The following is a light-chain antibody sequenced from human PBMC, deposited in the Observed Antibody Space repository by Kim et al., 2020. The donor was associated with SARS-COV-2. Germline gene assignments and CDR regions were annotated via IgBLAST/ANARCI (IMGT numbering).Light chain of an antibody. CDR1: QSVSSN. CDR3: QQYDKWPRT. CDR2: AAS. J-gene: IGKJ1*01. Sequence: VSPGERATLSCTASQSVSSNLAWYQQKPGQAPRLLISAASTRATGIPVRFSGGGSGTDFTLTISSLQSEDFAVYYCQQYDKWPRTFGQATKVDIK. V-gene: IGKV3-15*01.